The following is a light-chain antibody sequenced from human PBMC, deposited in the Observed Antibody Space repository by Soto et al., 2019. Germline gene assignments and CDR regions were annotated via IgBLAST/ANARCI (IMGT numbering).Light chain of an antibody. CDR3: QQYHLWPPYT. Sequence: EIVMTQSPATLSVSPGERATLSCRASQSVSSNLAWYQQKPGQAPRLLIYGASTRATGIPARFSGSGSGTEFTLTISTMQSSYVPVYYCQQYHLWPPYTFGQGTKRAIK. J-gene: IGKJ2*01. CDR1: QSVSSN. CDR2: GAS. V-gene: IGKV3-15*01.